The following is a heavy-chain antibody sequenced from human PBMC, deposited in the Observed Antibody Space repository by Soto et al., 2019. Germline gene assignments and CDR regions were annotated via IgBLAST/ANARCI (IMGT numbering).Heavy chain of an antibody. CDR1: GGSISSGGYY. CDR2: IYYSGGT. D-gene: IGHD3-10*01. CDR3: ARVSAGSYYYAPGYYYGMDV. V-gene: IGHV4-31*03. J-gene: IGHJ6*02. Sequence: QVQLQESGPGLVKPSQTLSLTCTVSGGSISSGGYYWSWIRQHPGKGLEWIGYIYYSGGTYYNRSLKSRVTLSVDTSKDHFSLKLGSVTAADTAVYYCARVSAGSYYYAPGYYYGMDVWGQGTTVTVSS.